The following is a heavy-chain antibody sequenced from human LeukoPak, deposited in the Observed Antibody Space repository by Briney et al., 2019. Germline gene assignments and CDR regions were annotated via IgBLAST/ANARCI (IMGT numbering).Heavy chain of an antibody. CDR1: GGSISSSSYY. CDR3: ARGGYYGSGNDFRFDP. CDR2: IYYSGST. Sequence: SSETLSLTCTVSGGSISSSSYYWGWIRQPPGKGLEWIGSIYYSGSTYYNPSLKSRVTISVDTSKNQFSLKLSSVTAADTAICYCARGGYYGSGNDFRFDPWGQGTLVTVSS. J-gene: IGHJ5*02. V-gene: IGHV4-39*07. D-gene: IGHD3-10*01.